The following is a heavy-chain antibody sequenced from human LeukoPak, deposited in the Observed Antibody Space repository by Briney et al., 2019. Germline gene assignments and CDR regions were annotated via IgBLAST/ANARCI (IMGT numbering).Heavy chain of an antibody. V-gene: IGHV3-74*01. Sequence: PGGSLRLSCAASGFTFSSYWMHWVRQAPGKGLVWVSLINSDGVRTTYADSVKGRFTISRDNAKNTLYLQMNSLRAEDTAVYWWVRSSGWLVDSWGQGTLVTVSS. CDR3: VRSSGWLVDS. CDR2: INSDGVRT. CDR1: GFTFSSYW. D-gene: IGHD6-19*01. J-gene: IGHJ4*02.